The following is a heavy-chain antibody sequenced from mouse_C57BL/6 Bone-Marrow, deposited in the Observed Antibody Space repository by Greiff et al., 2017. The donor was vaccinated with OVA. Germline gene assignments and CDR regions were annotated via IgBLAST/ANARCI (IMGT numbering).Heavy chain of an antibody. CDR3: ARGDYYDY. Sequence: QVQLQQPGAELVKPGASVKMSCKASGYTFTSYWITCVKQRPGQRLEWIGDIYPGSGSTNYNEKFKRKATLTVDTSSSTAYIQLSSLTSGDSAVYYCARGDYYDYGGQGTTLTVSS. V-gene: IGHV1-55*01. J-gene: IGHJ2*01. CDR2: IYPGSGST. CDR1: GYTFTSYW. D-gene: IGHD1-1*01.